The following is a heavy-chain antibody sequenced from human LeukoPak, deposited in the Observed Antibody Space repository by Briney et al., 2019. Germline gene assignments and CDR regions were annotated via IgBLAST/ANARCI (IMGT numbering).Heavy chain of an antibody. CDR2: RSAYNGNT. Sequence: ASVKVSFKSSGYTFTSYCISWVRQATGQGLEWMGWRSAYNGNTNYPQKLQGRVTMTTDTSTSTAYMELRSLKSDDTAVYYCARATVEEMATTNYYYYMDVWGKGTTVTVSS. J-gene: IGHJ6*03. V-gene: IGHV1-18*01. CDR3: ARATVEEMATTNYYYYMDV. D-gene: IGHD5-24*01. CDR1: GYTFTSYC.